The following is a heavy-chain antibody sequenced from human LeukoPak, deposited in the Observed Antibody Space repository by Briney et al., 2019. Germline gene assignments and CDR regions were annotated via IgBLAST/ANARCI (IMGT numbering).Heavy chain of an antibody. CDR1: GGSISSVGYY. CDR2: IYYSGST. CDR3: ARGKRVGYYFDY. D-gene: IGHD1-1*01. V-gene: IGHV4-31*03. Sequence: PSETLSLTCTVSGGSISSVGYYWSWIRQHPGKGLEWIGYIYYSGSTYYNPSLKSRVTISVDTSKNQFSLKLGSVTAADTAVYYCARGKRVGYYFDYWGQGTLVTVSS. J-gene: IGHJ4*02.